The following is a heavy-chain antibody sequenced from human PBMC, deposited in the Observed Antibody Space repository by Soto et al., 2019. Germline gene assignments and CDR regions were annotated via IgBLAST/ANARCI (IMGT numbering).Heavy chain of an antibody. CDR2: ISAYNGNT. J-gene: IGHJ4*02. V-gene: IGHV1-18*01. D-gene: IGHD2-2*01. Sequence: VASVKVSCKASGYTFTSYGISWVRQAPGQGLEWMGWISAYNGNTNYAQKLQGRVTMTTDTSTSTAYMELRSLRSDDTAVYYCARDKALRMPYFFDYWGQGTLVTVSS. CDR3: ARDKALRMPYFFDY. CDR1: GYTFTSYG.